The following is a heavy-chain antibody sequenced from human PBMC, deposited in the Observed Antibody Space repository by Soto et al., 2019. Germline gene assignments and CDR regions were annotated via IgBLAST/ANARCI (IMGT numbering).Heavy chain of an antibody. CDR3: VKGKESGYRGAFDS. V-gene: IGHV3-23*01. D-gene: IGHD5-18*01. J-gene: IGHJ4*02. CDR2: VSGSGSSP. Sequence: EEQLLESGGGLVQPGGSLRLSCAAPGFNFGSYAMGWVLQAPGKGLDWVSGVSGSGSSPYYADSVKGRLTISKDKSKNTLYLDLNNLRSEDTAVYFCVKGKESGYRGAFDSWGQGTMVTVSS. CDR1: GFNFGSYA.